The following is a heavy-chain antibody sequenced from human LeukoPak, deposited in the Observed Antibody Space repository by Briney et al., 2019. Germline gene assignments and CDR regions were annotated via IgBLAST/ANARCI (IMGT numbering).Heavy chain of an antibody. V-gene: IGHV3-30*18. CDR1: GFTFSSYG. CDR3: AKDPFYYNSSGHPDY. D-gene: IGHD3-22*01. J-gene: IGHJ4*02. CDR2: ISYDGSNK. Sequence: GGSLRLSCAASGFTFSSYGMHWVRQAPGKGLEWVAVISYDGSNKYYADSVKGRFTISRDNSKNTLYLQMNSLRAEDTAVYYCAKDPFYYNSSGHPDYGAQGPRATAPS.